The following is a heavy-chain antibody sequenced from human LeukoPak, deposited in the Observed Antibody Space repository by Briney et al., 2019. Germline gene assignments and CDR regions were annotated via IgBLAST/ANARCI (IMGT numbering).Heavy chain of an antibody. Sequence: GESLKISCQGSGYSYTSYWIGWVRQLPGKGLEWMGIIYPGDSDTRYSPSFQGQVTLSADKSSSTAYLQWSSLKASDSATYYCARLLRNIAAGVYYFDYWGQGTLVTVSS. D-gene: IGHD6-13*01. CDR2: IYPGDSDT. V-gene: IGHV5-51*01. CDR3: ARLLRNIAAGVYYFDY. CDR1: GYSYTSYW. J-gene: IGHJ4*02.